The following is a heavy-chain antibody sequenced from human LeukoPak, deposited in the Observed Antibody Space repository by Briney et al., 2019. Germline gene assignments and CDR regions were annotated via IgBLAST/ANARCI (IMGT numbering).Heavy chain of an antibody. D-gene: IGHD3-22*01. J-gene: IGHJ4*02. Sequence: PGGSLRLSCAASGFPFSSFWMNWVRQTPGRGLEWVSSINTVASYIYYADSVRGRFTISRDNAENSLWLQMNGLRAEDSAVYYCARLRRNSDRSGFYYYYDNWGQGTLVTVSS. CDR2: INTVASYI. V-gene: IGHV3-21*01. CDR1: GFPFSSFW. CDR3: ARLRRNSDRSGFYYYYDN.